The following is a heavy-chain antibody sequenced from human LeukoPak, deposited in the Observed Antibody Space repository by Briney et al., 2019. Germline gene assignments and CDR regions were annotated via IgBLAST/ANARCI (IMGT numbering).Heavy chain of an antibody. CDR3: ARAYYDILTGYYPHWFDP. CDR2: IYYSGST. CDR1: GGSVSSGSYY. J-gene: IGHJ5*02. Sequence: PSETLSLTCTVSGGSVSSGSYYWSWIRQPPGKGLEWIGYIYYSGSTNYNPSLKSRVTISVDTSKNQLSLKLSSVTAADTAVYYCARAYYDILTGYYPHWFDPWGQGTLVTVSS. D-gene: IGHD3-9*01. V-gene: IGHV4-61*01.